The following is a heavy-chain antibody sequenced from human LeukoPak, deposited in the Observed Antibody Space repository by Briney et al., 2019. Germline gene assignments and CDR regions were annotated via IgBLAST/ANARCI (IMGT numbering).Heavy chain of an antibody. CDR2: INPNSGGT. Sequence: ASVKVSCKASGYTFTGYYMHWVRQAPGQGLEWMGWINPNSGGTNYAQKFQGRVTMTRDTSISTAYMELSRLRSDDTAVYYCARSYSSGYYFHGLDHWGQGTLVTVSS. V-gene: IGHV1-2*02. CDR1: GYTFTGYY. CDR3: ARSYSSGYYFHGLDH. J-gene: IGHJ4*02. D-gene: IGHD3-22*01.